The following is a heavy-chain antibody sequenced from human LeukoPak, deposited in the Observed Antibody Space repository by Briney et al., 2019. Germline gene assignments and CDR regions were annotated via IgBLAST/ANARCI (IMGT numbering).Heavy chain of an antibody. Sequence: PGGSLRLSCAASGFTFSSYWMHWVRQAPGKGLVWVSRINSDGSSTSYADSVKGRFTISRDNAKNTLYLQMNSLRAEDTAVYYCARDPTYYNWNDAYFDYWGQGTLVTVSS. V-gene: IGHV3-74*01. CDR3: ARDPTYYNWNDAYFDY. J-gene: IGHJ4*02. CDR2: INSDGSST. D-gene: IGHD1-20*01. CDR1: GFTFSSYW.